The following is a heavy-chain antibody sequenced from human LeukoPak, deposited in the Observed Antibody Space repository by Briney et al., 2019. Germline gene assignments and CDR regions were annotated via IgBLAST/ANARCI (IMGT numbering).Heavy chain of an antibody. D-gene: IGHD2-2*03. CDR1: GFTFVSSW. CDR3: ATDLHFGYCTATSCANY. Sequence: GGSLRLSCAASGFTFVSSWMTWVRQAPGKGLEWVGRIRSTPDGGATDYAAPVKGRFTISRDDSKNTLYLQMSSLRTEDTAVYYCATDLHFGYCTATSCANYWGQGTLVTVSS. CDR2: IRSTPDGGAT. V-gene: IGHV3-15*01. J-gene: IGHJ4*02.